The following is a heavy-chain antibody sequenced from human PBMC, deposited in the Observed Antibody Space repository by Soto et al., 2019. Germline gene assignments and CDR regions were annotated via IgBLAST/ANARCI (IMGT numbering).Heavy chain of an antibody. CDR1: GGSISSSSYY. V-gene: IGHV4-39*01. CDR2: IYYSGST. J-gene: IGHJ5*02. Sequence: PSETLSLTCTVSGGSISSSSYYWGWIRQPPGKGLEWIGSIYYSGSTYYNPSLKSRVTISVDTSKNQFSLKLSSVTAADTAVYYCARLGYDFWSGPTTLFDPWGQGTLVTVSS. D-gene: IGHD3-3*01. CDR3: ARLGYDFWSGPTTLFDP.